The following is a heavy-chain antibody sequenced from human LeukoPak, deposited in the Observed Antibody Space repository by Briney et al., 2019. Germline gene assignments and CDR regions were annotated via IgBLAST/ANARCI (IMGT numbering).Heavy chain of an antibody. CDR3: ARVGDYYGDHVRFDY. D-gene: IGHD4-17*01. J-gene: IGHJ4*02. CDR1: GFTFSSFP. Sequence: GGSLRLSCAASGFTFSSFPMSWVRQAPGKGLEWVSAISASGGSAYYADSVKGRFTISRDNTENTLYLQMSSLRAEDTAVYYCARVGDYYGDHVRFDYWGQGTLVTVSS. CDR2: ISASGGSA. V-gene: IGHV3-23*01.